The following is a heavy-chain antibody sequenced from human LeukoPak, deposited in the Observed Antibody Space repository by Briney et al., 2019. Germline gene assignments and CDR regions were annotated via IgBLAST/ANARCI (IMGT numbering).Heavy chain of an antibody. D-gene: IGHD6-13*01. J-gene: IGHJ5*02. CDR3: ARGGTSAAARRFDP. V-gene: IGHV1-8*01. CDR2: LNPNSGNT. Sequence: ASVKASCKTSGYTFINYDINWVRQASGQGLEWMGWLNPNSGNTGYAQKFRGRVTITSSPSTSTVFMELGSLTSEDTAVYYCARGGTSAAARRFDPWGQGTLVTVSS. CDR1: GYTFINYD.